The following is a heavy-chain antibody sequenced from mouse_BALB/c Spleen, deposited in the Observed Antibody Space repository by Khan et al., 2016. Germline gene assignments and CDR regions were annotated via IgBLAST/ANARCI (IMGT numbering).Heavy chain of an antibody. V-gene: IGHV3-2*02. J-gene: IGHJ1*01. CDR2: IFYSGST. CDR1: GYSITSDYA. Sequence: EVQLQESGPGLVKPSQSLSLTCTVTGYSITSDYAWSWIRQFPGNKLEWMGYIFYSGSTTYNPSLKSRISITRDTSKNQFFLQLNSVTTEDTATCCCARGDWYFDVWGAGTTVTVSS. CDR3: ARGDWYFDV.